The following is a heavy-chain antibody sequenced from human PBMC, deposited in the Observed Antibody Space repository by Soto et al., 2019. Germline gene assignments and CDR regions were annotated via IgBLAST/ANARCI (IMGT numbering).Heavy chain of an antibody. CDR1: GFTFSSYA. CDR3: AKPHGCSGGSCYSPFDY. D-gene: IGHD2-15*01. V-gene: IGHV3-23*01. J-gene: IGHJ4*02. CDR2: ISGSGGST. Sequence: GGSLRLSCAASGFTFSSYAMSWVRQAPGKGLEWVSAISGSGGSTYYADSVKGRFTISRDNSKNTLYRQMNSLRAEDTAVYYCAKPHGCSGGSCYSPFDYWGQGTLVTVSS.